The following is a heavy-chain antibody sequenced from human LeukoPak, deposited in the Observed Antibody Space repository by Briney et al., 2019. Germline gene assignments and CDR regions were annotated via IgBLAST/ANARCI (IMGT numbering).Heavy chain of an antibody. CDR2: INPNSGGT. V-gene: IGHV1-18*01. Sequence: ASVKVSCKASGYTFTSYGISWVRQAPGQGLEWMGWINPNSGGTNYAQKLQGRVTMTTDTSTSTAYMELRSLRSDDTAVYYCARERITMVRGLSRYTYVWGKGTTVTVSS. CDR3: ARERITMVRGLSRYTYV. CDR1: GYTFTSYG. D-gene: IGHD3-10*01. J-gene: IGHJ6*03.